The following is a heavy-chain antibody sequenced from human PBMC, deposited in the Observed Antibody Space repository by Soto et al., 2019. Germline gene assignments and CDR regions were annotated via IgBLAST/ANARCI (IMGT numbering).Heavy chain of an antibody. D-gene: IGHD2-21*02. CDR2: IHYSGST. CDR1: GGSIGSDNYY. CDR3: AIESLAYCGGDCYSSPFDY. Sequence: QVQLQESGPGLVKPSQTLSLTCTVSGGSIGSDNYYWSWIRQHPGKGLEWIGYIHYSGSTFYNPSLQSRVTISVDTSKNQFSLKLSSVTAADTAVYYCAIESLAYCGGDCYSSPFDYWGQGTLVTVSS. J-gene: IGHJ4*02. V-gene: IGHV4-31*03.